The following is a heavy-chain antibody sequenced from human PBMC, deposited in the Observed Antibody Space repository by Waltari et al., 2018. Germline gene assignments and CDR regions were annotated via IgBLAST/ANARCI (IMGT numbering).Heavy chain of an antibody. CDR3: AXCRGWXSNETYVYGMDX. J-gene: IGHJ6*02. CDR2: INRSGNT. D-gene: IGHD6-19*01. Sequence: QLQQWGAXPXXPSEXLSXTCGIYDGSFSFXYWTWVRQSPGKGLEWIGEINRSGNTNYNPXLKSRVIISVXTSKNQFSLKLNSVTAAXTAVYYCAXCRGWXSNETYVYGMDXWGQGTTVIVSS. V-gene: IGHV4-34*01. CDR1: DGSFSFXY.